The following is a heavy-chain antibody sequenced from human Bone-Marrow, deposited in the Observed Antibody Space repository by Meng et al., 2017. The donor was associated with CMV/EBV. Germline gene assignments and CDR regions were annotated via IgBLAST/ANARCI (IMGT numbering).Heavy chain of an antibody. CDR3: TRAGYYDSSGTSVDY. CDR1: GFTFSSYG. Sequence: GESLKISCAASGFTFSSYGMHWVRQAPGKGLEWVAVIWYDGSNKYYADSVKGRFTISRDNAKKSLYLQMNSLRAEDTAVYYCTRAGYYDSSGTSVDYWGQGTLVTVSS. CDR2: IWYDGSNK. V-gene: IGHV3-33*03. J-gene: IGHJ4*02. D-gene: IGHD3-22*01.